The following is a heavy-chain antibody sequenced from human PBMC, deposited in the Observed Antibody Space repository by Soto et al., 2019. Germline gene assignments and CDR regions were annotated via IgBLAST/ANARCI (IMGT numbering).Heavy chain of an antibody. CDR2: IYYSGST. V-gene: IGHV4-61*01. CDR1: GGSVSSGSYY. CDR3: ARDPIVGATTWFDP. Sequence: SETLSLTCTVSGGSVSSGSYYWSWIRQPPGKGLEWIGYIYYSGSTNYNPSLKSRVTISVDTSKNQFSLKLSSVTAADTAVYYCARDPIVGATTWFDPWGQGTLVTVS. D-gene: IGHD1-26*01. J-gene: IGHJ5*02.